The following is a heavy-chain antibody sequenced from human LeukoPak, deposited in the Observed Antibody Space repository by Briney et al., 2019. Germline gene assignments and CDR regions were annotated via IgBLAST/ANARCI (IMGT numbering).Heavy chain of an antibody. CDR3: ARDLRSSWYEGYFDS. CDR2: INSDGGST. D-gene: IGHD6-13*01. CDR1: GFTFSSYW. J-gene: IGHJ4*02. V-gene: IGHV3-74*01. Sequence: GGSLRLSCAASGFTFSSYWMHWVRHAPGKGLVWVSRINSDGGSTSYADSVKGRFTISRDSAKNTLYLQMNSLRAEDTAVYYCARDLRSSWYEGYFDSWGQGTLVTVSS.